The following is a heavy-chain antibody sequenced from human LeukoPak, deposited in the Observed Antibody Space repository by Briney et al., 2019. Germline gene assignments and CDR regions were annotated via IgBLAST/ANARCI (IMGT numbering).Heavy chain of an antibody. Sequence: GRSLRLSCAASGFTFDDYAMHLVRQAPGKGLEWVSGISWNSGSIGYADSVKGRFTISRDNAKNSLYLQMNSLRAEDMALYYCAKGYCSSTSCYYFDYWGQGTLVTVSS. J-gene: IGHJ4*02. V-gene: IGHV3-9*03. D-gene: IGHD2-2*01. CDR3: AKGYCSSTSCYYFDY. CDR1: GFTFDDYA. CDR2: ISWNSGSI.